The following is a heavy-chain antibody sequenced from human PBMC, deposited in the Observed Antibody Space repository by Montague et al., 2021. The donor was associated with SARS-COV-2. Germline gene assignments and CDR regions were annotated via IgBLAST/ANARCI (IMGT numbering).Heavy chain of an antibody. V-gene: IGHV4-39*01. CDR1: GGSISSNLFY. Sequence: SETLSLTCTVSGGSISSNLFYWGWIRQTPGKGLEWIGDISYTGSTYYNPSLKSRVTVAVDTSKNQFSLRLISLTAADTAMYYCVRHVDACGGNCRNWYFDLWGRGTLVTVSS. CDR2: ISYTGST. D-gene: IGHD4-23*01. J-gene: IGHJ2*01. CDR3: VRHVDACGGNCRNWYFDL.